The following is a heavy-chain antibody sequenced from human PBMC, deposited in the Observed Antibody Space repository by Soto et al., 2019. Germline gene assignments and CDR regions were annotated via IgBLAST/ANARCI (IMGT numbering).Heavy chain of an antibody. Sequence: SETLSLTCTVSGGSISNYYWTWIRQPPGKGLEWIGYIYHSGTTHYSPSLKSRVTISLDTSKNQFSLKLTSVTAADTAVYYCARASMTAIAMDVWGQGTTVTVSS. CDR3: ARASMTAIAMDV. CDR2: IYHSGTT. J-gene: IGHJ6*02. D-gene: IGHD2-21*02. CDR1: GGSISNYY. V-gene: IGHV4-59*01.